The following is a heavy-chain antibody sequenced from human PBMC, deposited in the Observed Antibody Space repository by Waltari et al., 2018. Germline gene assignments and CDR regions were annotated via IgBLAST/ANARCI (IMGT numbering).Heavy chain of an antibody. J-gene: IGHJ5*01. CDR2: GYWSGTS. CDR3: ARLLYNNYAWFDH. Sequence: QVRLQASGPGLLKPSETLSLTCNVSGASTETHYWSWIRQPPGGRLEWIGHGYWSGTSNYSPSLRSRVTISLDTSQNQFSLSLNSVTAAYTAIYYCARLLYNNYAWFDHWSQGRLVTVSS. V-gene: IGHV4-59*11. D-gene: IGHD3-16*01. CDR1: GASTETHY.